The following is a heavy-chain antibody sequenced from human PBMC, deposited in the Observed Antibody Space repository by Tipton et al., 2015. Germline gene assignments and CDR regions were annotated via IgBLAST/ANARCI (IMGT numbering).Heavy chain of an antibody. CDR3: AREDAAGMGGAFDI. CDR1: GGSISGAYNY. CDR2: IFYSGSA. Sequence: TLSLTCTVSGGSISGAYNYWSWIRQHPTKGLEWIGYIFYSGSAFYNPSLKSRVSISVDTSKNQFSLRLRSVTTADTAVYYCAREDAAGMGGAFDIWGQGTMVTVSS. V-gene: IGHV4-31*03. J-gene: IGHJ3*02. D-gene: IGHD6-13*01.